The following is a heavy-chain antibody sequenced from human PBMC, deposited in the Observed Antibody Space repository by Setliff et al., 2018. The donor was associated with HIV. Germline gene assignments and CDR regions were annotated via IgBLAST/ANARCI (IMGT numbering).Heavy chain of an antibody. V-gene: IGHV1-2*02. CDR1: GYSFTNYY. J-gene: IGHJ3*02. D-gene: IGHD6-13*01. CDR3: ARRGRQQSDAFDI. Sequence: GASVKVSCKATGYSFTNYYMNWVRQAPGQGLEWMGIINPSGGGTTYAQKFQGRVTMTRDTSISTAYMELSRLRSDDTAVYYCARRGRQQSDAFDIWGQGTMVTVSS. CDR2: INPSGGGT.